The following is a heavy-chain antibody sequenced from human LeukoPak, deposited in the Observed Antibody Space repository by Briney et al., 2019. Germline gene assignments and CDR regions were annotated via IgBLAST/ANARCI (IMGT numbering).Heavy chain of an antibody. J-gene: IGHJ6*02. Sequence: GASVKVSCKASGYTLTGYYLHWVRQAPGQGLEWMGWINPNSGGTNYAQKFQGRVTMTRDTSISTAYMELSRLRSDDTAVYYCARSPQYSDGYGYYYGMDVWGQGTTVTVSS. V-gene: IGHV1-2*02. CDR1: GYTLTGYY. CDR2: INPNSGGT. CDR3: ARSPQYSDGYGYYYGMDV. D-gene: IGHD5-18*01.